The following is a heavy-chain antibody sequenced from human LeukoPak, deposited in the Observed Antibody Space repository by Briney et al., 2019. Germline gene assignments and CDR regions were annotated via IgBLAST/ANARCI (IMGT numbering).Heavy chain of an antibody. CDR2: LYYSGST. J-gene: IGHJ5*02. V-gene: IGHV4-31*03. D-gene: IGHD2-2*01. Sequence: PSETLSLTCTVSGGSISSGGYYWSWIRQHPGKGLEWIGYLYYSGSTYYNPSLKSRVTISVDTSKNQFSLKLSSVTAADTAVYYCARESRTPGYCSSTSCPKSIVFDPWGQGTLVTVSS. CDR1: GGSISSGGYY. CDR3: ARESRTPGYCSSTSCPKSIVFDP.